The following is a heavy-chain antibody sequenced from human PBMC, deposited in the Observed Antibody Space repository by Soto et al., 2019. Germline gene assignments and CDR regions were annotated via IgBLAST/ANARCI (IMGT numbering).Heavy chain of an antibody. CDR2: IYTTGST. V-gene: IGHV4-4*07. J-gene: IGHJ4*02. CDR3: ARGGSPRVVDY. D-gene: IGHD1-26*01. CDR1: GGSIINYY. Sequence: PSETLSLTSTVSGGSIINYYWSWIRQPAGKGLEWIGRIYTTGSTNYNPSLKSRVTMSVETSKNQFSLNLSSVTAADTAVYYCARGGSPRVVDYWGQGTLVTVSS.